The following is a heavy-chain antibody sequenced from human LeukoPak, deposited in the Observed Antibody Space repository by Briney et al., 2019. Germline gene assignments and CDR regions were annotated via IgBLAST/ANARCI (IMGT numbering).Heavy chain of an antibody. CDR1: GFTFGRSW. CDR3: SRSLNN. CDR2: IKEDGSAT. Sequence: GGSLTLSCAVSGFTFGRSWMDWVRQAPGEGLEGVANIKEDGSATYYEDYEKGRFTISRDNAKSSLYLQMDRVRVEDTAIYYCSRSLNNWGQGTLVTVSS. J-gene: IGHJ4*02. V-gene: IGHV3-7*01.